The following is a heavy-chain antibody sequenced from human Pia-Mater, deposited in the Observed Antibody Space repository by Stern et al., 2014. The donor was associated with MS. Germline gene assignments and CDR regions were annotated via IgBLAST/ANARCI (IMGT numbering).Heavy chain of an antibody. CDR1: GFTFSSYS. J-gene: IGHJ4*02. Sequence: EVQLVESGGGLVKPGGSLRLSCAASGFTFSSYSMNWVRQAPGKGLEWVASISSGGSYLYYADSLTGRFTISRDNAKNSLYLQMNSLRAEDTAVYYCARGRGGNYRYYFDYWGQGTLVTVSS. V-gene: IGHV3-21*01. D-gene: IGHD4-23*01. CDR3: ARGRGGNYRYYFDY. CDR2: ISSGGSYL.